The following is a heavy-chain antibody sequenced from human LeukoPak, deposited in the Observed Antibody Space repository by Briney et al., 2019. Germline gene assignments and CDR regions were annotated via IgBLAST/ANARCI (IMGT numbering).Heavy chain of an antibody. J-gene: IGHJ4*02. CDR1: GFTFSTYA. CDR3: AKEIVNQLTVVSPYFDY. V-gene: IGHV3-23*01. CDR2: ISDFGSST. Sequence: GGSLRLSCAASGFTFSTYAMTWVRQTPGKGLEWVSGISDFGSSTYYADSVRGRFTISRDNSKNTLYLQMNSLRAEDTAVYYCAKEIVNQLTVVSPYFDYWGQGTLVTVSS. D-gene: IGHD6-6*01.